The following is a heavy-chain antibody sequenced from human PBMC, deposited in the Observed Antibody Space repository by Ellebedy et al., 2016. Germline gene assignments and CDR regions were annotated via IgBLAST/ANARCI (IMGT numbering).Heavy chain of an antibody. D-gene: IGHD2-21*02. CDR1: GFTFSSYA. CDR2: ISGSGGST. J-gene: IGHJ4*02. Sequence: GGSLRLSCAASGFTFSSYAMSWVRQAPGKGLEWVSAISGSGGSTYYADSVKGRFTISRDNSKNTLYLQMNSLRAEDTAVYYCAKDRPTYCGGDCSRFDYWGQGTLVTVSS. V-gene: IGHV3-23*01. CDR3: AKDRPTYCGGDCSRFDY.